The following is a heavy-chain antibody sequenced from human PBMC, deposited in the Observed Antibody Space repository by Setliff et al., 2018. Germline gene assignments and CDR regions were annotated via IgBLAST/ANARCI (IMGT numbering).Heavy chain of an antibody. V-gene: IGHV3-23*01. Sequence: PGGSLRLSCSASGFSFSNYAMNWVRQAPGKGLEWVSTVSGTGGRTYYTDSVKGRFTISRDNAENSLHLQMNSLRPEDTAVYYCARTCSGSGCYAGLESWGQGTPVTVSS. CDR3: ARTCSGSGCYAGLES. J-gene: IGHJ4*02. CDR1: GFSFSNYA. CDR2: VSGTGGRT. D-gene: IGHD2-15*01.